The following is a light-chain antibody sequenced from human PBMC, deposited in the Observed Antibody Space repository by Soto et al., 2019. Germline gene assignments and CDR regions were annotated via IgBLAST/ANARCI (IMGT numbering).Light chain of an antibody. CDR1: SSDVGAYKY. Sequence: QSALTQPPSASGSPGQSVTISCTGTSSDVGAYKYVSWYQQYPGKAPKLMIYEGSKRPSGVPDRFSGSKSGNTASLTVSGLQAEDESDYYCNSYVSSNILVFGGGTKLTVL. J-gene: IGLJ2*01. V-gene: IGLV2-8*01. CDR2: EGS. CDR3: NSYVSSNILV.